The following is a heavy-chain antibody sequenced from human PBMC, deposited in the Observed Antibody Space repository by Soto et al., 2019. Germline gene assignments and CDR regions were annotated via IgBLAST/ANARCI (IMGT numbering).Heavy chain of an antibody. CDR1: GFTFSSYA. J-gene: IGHJ4*02. CDR2: ISYDGSNK. Sequence: SLRLSCAASGFTFSSYAMHLVRQAPGKGLEWVAVISYDGSNKYYADSVKGRFTISRDNSKNTLYLQMNSLRSEDTAVYYCAGEVEYTSAFGISSSFDYWGQGTLVTVSS. V-gene: IGHV3-30-3*01. CDR3: AGEVEYTSAFGISSSFDY. D-gene: IGHD6-19*01.